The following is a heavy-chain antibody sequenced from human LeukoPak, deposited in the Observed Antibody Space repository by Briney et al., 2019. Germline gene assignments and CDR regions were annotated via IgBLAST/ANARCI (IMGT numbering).Heavy chain of an antibody. J-gene: IGHJ6*02. Sequence: SGGSLRLSCEASGFTFGIYCMNWVRQAPGKGLEWVSSISSSSSGSYKYYADSVKGRFTISRDNAKNSLYLQMNSLRAEDTAVYYCARAPDDFWSGYQADVWGQGTTVTVSS. CDR1: GFTFGIYC. CDR2: ISSSSSGSYK. V-gene: IGHV3-21*01. D-gene: IGHD3-3*01. CDR3: ARAPDDFWSGYQADV.